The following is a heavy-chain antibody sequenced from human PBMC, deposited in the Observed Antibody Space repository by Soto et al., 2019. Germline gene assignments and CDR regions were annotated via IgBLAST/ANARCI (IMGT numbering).Heavy chain of an antibody. Sequence: QVQLVESGGGVVQPGRSLRLSCAASGFTFNTYAMHWVRQAPGKGLEWVAVISFDGNNKYYADSVKGRFTISRDNSKNTLYLQMDSLRPEDAAVYYCARQYKDGRRDCISSSCLFDPWGQGSLVIVSS. CDR2: ISFDGNNK. J-gene: IGHJ5*02. CDR1: GFTFNTYA. CDR3: ARQYKDGRRDCISSSCLFDP. V-gene: IGHV3-30-3*01. D-gene: IGHD2-2*01.